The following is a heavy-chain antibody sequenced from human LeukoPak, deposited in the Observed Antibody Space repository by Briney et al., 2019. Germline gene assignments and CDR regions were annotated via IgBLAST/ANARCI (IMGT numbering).Heavy chain of an antibody. D-gene: IGHD5-18*01. V-gene: IGHV3-21*01. J-gene: IGHJ6*03. CDR3: ARVFRGYSYDYYYYMDV. CDR2: ISSSSSYI. CDR1: GFTFSSYE. Sequence: GGSLRLSCAASGFTFSSYEMNWVRQAPGKGLEWVSSISSSSSYIYYADSVKGRFTISRDNAKNSLYLQMNSLRAEDTAVYYCARVFRGYSYDYYYYMDVWGKGTTVTVSS.